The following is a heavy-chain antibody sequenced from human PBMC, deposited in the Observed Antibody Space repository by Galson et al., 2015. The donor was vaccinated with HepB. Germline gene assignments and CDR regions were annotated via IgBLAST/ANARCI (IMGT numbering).Heavy chain of an antibody. J-gene: IGHJ4*02. Sequence: SLRLSCAASGFTFSSYAMSWVRQAPGKGLEWVSAISGSGGSTYYADSVKGRFTISRDNSKNTLYLRMNSLRAEDTSVYYCAKGYGSGSYYNPMIYFDYWGQGTLVTVSS. CDR1: GFTFSSYA. D-gene: IGHD3-10*01. V-gene: IGHV3-23*01. CDR3: AKGYGSGSYYNPMIYFDY. CDR2: ISGSGGST.